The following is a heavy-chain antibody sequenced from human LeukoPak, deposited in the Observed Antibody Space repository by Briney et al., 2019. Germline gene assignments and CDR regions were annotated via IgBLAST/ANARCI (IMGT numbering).Heavy chain of an antibody. CDR1: GASISSYY. V-gene: IGHV4-59*01. CDR3: ARNFDSSGYYIYFDY. J-gene: IGHJ4*02. D-gene: IGHD3-22*01. CDR2: IYYSGST. Sequence: SETLSLTCNVSGASISSYYWSWIRQPPGKELEWIGYIYYSGSTSYNPSLTSRVTMSVDTSKNQFSLNLSSVTAADTAVYYCARNFDSSGYYIYFDYCGQGALVTVSS.